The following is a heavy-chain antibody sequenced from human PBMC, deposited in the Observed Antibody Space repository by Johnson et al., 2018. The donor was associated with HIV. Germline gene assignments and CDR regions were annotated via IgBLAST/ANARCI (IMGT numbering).Heavy chain of an antibody. J-gene: IGHJ3*02. CDR2: ISGSGGSP. D-gene: IGHD3-16*01. V-gene: IGHV3-23*01. Sequence: AQLLESGGGVLRPGGSLRLSCEGFGFMFEDYGLSWVRQAPGKGLEWVSGISGSGGSPYYADSVKGRITISRDNSKNTLYLQMNSLRAEDTAVYYCAKGFRGLGVPDAFDIWGQGTMVTVSS. CDR1: GFMFEDYG. CDR3: AKGFRGLGVPDAFDI.